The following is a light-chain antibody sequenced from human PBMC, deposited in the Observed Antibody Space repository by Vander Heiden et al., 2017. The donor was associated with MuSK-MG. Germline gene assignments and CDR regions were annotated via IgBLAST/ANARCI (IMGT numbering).Light chain of an antibody. CDR3: QQCESTPIT. CDR1: QSISSY. V-gene: IGKV1-39*01. Sequence: IHPPSSLSASVGDRVTITCRASQSISSYLNWYQQKPGKAPKLLIYAASSLQSGIPSRFSGSGSGTDFTLTISSLQPEDFATYYCQQCESTPITFGQGTRLXIK. CDR2: AAS. J-gene: IGKJ5*01.